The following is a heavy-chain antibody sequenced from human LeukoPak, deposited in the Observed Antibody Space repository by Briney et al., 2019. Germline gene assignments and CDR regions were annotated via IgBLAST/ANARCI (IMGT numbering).Heavy chain of an antibody. CDR2: INPSGGST. CDR3: ARDSGMKQQLDYFDY. V-gene: IGHV1-46*01. J-gene: IGHJ4*02. Sequence: GASVKVSCKASGYTFTSYYMHWVRQAPGRGLEWMGIINPSGGSTSYTQKFQGRVAMTRDTSTSTVYMELSSLRSEDTAVYYCARDSGMKQQLDYFDYWGQGTLVTVSS. CDR1: GYTFTSYY. D-gene: IGHD6-13*01.